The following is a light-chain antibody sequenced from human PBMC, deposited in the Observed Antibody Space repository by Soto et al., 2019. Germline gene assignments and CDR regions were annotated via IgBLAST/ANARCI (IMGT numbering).Light chain of an antibody. V-gene: IGKV3-15*01. CDR3: QQSNNWPPMA. CDR1: QSVSSN. CDR2: DAS. Sequence: EIVMTQSPATLSVSPGERATLSCRASQSVSSNLAWYQQKPGQAPRLLIYDASTRATGIPARFSGSGSGTEFTLTISSLQSEDFAVYYCQQSNNWPPMAFGQGTKVEIK. J-gene: IGKJ1*01.